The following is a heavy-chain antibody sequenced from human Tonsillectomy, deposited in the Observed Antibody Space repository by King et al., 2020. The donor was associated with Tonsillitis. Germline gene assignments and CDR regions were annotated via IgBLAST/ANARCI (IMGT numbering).Heavy chain of an antibody. CDR2: IHFIGST. D-gene: IGHD3-16*01. CDR1: GDSISTYY. CDR3: ARGSRQGWGSGLTFDS. V-gene: IGHV4-59*01. Sequence: QLQESGPGLVKPSETLSLTCTVSGDSISTYYWSWIRQPPGKGLEWIGYIHFIGSTNYNPSLESRVTLSVDTSKKQISLKLRSVTAADTAVYYCARGSRQGWGSGLTFDSWGQGTLVTVSS. J-gene: IGHJ4*02.